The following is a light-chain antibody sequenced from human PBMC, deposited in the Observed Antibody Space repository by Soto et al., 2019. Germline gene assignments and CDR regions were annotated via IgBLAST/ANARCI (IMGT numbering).Light chain of an antibody. V-gene: IGKV3-11*01. J-gene: IGKJ2*01. CDR1: QSVSSY. CDR3: QHRGKWPRT. Sequence: EIVLTQSPATLSLSPGERATLSCRASQSVSSYLAWSQQKPGQAHRLLIYGASHRATGIPARFSGSGSGTDFILTISSLESEDFGVYYCQHRGKWPRTFGQGTKLQIK. CDR2: GAS.